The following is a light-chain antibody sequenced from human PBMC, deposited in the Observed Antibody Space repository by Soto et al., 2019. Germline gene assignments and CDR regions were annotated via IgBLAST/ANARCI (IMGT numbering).Light chain of an antibody. CDR2: AAT. CDR3: QKYKSAPLT. Sequence: DIQMPQSPSSLSASVGDTVSITCRAGQTFNNYLNWYQHKPGKVPKLLIYAATALQSGVPSRFSASASGTDFTLTIINVQPEDCGTYYCQKYKSAPLTFGGGTKVEIK. J-gene: IGKJ4*01. CDR1: QTFNNY. V-gene: IGKV1-39*01.